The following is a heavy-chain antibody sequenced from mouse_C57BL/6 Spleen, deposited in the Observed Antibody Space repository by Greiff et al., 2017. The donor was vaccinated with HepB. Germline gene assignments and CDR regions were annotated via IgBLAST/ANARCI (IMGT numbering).Heavy chain of an antibody. CDR1: GYAFSSYW. CDR3: ARDWYYGSSYTYYCDMDY. Sequence: VQLQQSGAELVKPGASVKISCKASGYAFSSYWMNWVKQRPGKGLEWIGQIYPGDGDTNYNGKFKGKATLTADKSSSTAYMQLSSMTSEDSAVYFCARDWYYGSSYTYYCDMDYWGQGTSVTVSS. D-gene: IGHD1-1*01. V-gene: IGHV1-80*01. J-gene: IGHJ4*01. CDR2: IYPGDGDT.